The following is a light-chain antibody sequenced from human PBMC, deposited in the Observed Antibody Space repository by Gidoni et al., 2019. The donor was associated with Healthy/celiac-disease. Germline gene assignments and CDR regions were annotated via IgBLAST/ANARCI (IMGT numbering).Light chain of an antibody. Sequence: DIQMTQSPSSLSASVGDRVTITCRASQSISNYLNWYQQKPGKAPKLLIYAASSLQSGVPSRFSGSGSGTDFTLTISSLQPEDFATYYCQQSYNTPLTFGGXTKVEIK. CDR1: QSISNY. CDR2: AAS. CDR3: QQSYNTPLT. J-gene: IGKJ4*01. V-gene: IGKV1-39*01.